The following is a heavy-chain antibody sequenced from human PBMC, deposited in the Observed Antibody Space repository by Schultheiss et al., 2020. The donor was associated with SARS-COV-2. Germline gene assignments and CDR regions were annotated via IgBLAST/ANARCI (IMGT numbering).Heavy chain of an antibody. J-gene: IGHJ3*02. Sequence: SQTLSLTCAVSGYSISSGYYWGWIRQPPGKGLEWIGSIYHSGSTYYNPSLKSRVTISVDTSKNQFSLKLSSVTAADTAVYYCARRPARPVGVAFDIWGQGTMVTVAS. V-gene: IGHV4-38-2*01. CDR1: GYSISSGYY. CDR3: ARRPARPVGVAFDI. D-gene: IGHD6-6*01. CDR2: IYHSGST.